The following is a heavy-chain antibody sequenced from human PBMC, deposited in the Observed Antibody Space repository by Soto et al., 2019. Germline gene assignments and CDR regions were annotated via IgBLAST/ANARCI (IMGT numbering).Heavy chain of an antibody. J-gene: IGHJ4*02. CDR2: IRNSGTTI. V-gene: IGHV3-48*02. D-gene: IGHD3-22*01. CDR1: GFTFSNYD. Sequence: VQLVESGGGLVQPGGSLRLSCAASGFTFSNYDMNWVRQAPGKGLEWVSYIRNSGTTIYYVDSVKGRFTISRDNAKNSLYLQMNSLRDEDTAVYYCARDRGYFDGSGYPYFDYWGQGTLVTVSS. CDR3: ARDRGYFDGSGYPYFDY.